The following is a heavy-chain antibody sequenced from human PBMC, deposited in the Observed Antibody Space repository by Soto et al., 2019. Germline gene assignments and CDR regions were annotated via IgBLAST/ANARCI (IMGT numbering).Heavy chain of an antibody. V-gene: IGHV3-23*01. CDR3: AKGSDYGDPYGMDG. CDR1: GFTFSSYA. CDR2: TSGSGGST. Sequence: GGSLRLSCAASGFTFSSYAMSWVRQAPGKGLEWVSATSGSGGSTYYTDSVKGRFTISRDNSKNTLYLQMNSLRAEDTAVYYCAKGSDYGDPYGMDGWGQGTTVTVSS. J-gene: IGHJ6*01. D-gene: IGHD4-17*01.